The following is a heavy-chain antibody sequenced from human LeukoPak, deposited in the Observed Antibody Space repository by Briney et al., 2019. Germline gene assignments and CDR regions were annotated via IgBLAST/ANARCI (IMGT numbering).Heavy chain of an antibody. D-gene: IGHD2-2*01. J-gene: IGHJ4*02. Sequence: GGSLRLSCAASGFTFSSYGMHWVRHAPGKGMEWVALISYDGSNEYYADSVKGRFTISRDNSKNTLYLQMNSLRDEDTAVYYCAKDYCSTTRCGMDSWGQGTLVTVSS. CDR2: ISYDGSNE. CDR1: GFTFSSYG. CDR3: AKDYCSTTRCGMDS. V-gene: IGHV3-30*18.